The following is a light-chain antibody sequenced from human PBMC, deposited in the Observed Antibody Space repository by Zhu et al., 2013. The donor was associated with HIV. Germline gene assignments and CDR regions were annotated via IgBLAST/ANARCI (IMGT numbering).Light chain of an antibody. CDR1: SSDVGGYNY. J-gene: IGLJ1*01. Sequence: QSALTQPPSASGSPGQSVTISCTGTSSDVGGYNYVSWYQQHPGKAPKLHDLLRSVSGPQGSRDRFSGSKSGNTASLTVSGLQAEDEADYYCSSYAGSNNGVFGTGTKVTVL. V-gene: IGLV2-8*01. CDR2: RSV. CDR3: SSYAGSNNGV.